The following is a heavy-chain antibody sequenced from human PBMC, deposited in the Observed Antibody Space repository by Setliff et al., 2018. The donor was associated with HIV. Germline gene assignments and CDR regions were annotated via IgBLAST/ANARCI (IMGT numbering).Heavy chain of an antibody. CDR2: VRGIAYGGTT. D-gene: IGHD4-17*01. CDR3: ARDRYGDYGTFDY. V-gene: IGHV3-49*04. CDR1: GFTFNGYS. Sequence: GGSLRLSCTVSGFTFNGYSMNWVRQAPGKGLEWVGLVRGIAYGGTTEYAASVRGRFTISRDDSKNIAYLQMNSLKTEDTAVYYCARDRYGDYGTFDYWGQGTLVTVSS. J-gene: IGHJ4*02.